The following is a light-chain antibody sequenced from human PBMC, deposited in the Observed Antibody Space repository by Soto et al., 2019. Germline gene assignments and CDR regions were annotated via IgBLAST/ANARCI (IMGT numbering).Light chain of an antibody. V-gene: IGKV1-13*02. J-gene: IGKJ1*01. CDR3: QQFNSYPRA. CDR2: AAS. Sequence: AIQLTQSPSSLSASVGDRVTITCRASQGISSALAWYQQKPGQAPKLLIYAASSLESGVPARFSGSGSGTDFTLTISSLQPEDFATYYCQQFNSYPRAFGQGTKVEIK. CDR1: QGISSA.